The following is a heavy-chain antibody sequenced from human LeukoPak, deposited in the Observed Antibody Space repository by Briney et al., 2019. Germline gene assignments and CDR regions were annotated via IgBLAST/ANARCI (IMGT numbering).Heavy chain of an antibody. V-gene: IGHV4-34*01. J-gene: IGHJ6*03. CDR3: ARMETCSGGSCYYYYMDV. D-gene: IGHD2-15*01. CDR2: INHSGST. Sequence: PSETLSLTCAVYGGSFSDYYWSWIRQPPGTGLEWLGEINHSGSTNYNPSLKSRVTISVDTSKNQSSLKLSSVTAADTAVYYCARMETCSGGSCYYYYMDVWGKGTTVTISS. CDR1: GGSFSDYY.